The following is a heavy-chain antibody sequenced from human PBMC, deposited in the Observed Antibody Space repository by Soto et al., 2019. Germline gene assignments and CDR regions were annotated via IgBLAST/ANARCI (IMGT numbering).Heavy chain of an antibody. J-gene: IGHJ4*01. D-gene: IGHD3-9*01. V-gene: IGHV1-18*01. CDR1: AYTFADYG. Sequence: ASVKVSCKASAYTFADYGITWVRQAPGQGLEWMGWISAFNGNTNYAQKFQDRVTMTTDTSTTTAYMELRSLRSDDTAVYFCARARRTGYSHFDYWGQGTLVTVSS. CDR3: ARARRTGYSHFDY. CDR2: ISAFNGNT.